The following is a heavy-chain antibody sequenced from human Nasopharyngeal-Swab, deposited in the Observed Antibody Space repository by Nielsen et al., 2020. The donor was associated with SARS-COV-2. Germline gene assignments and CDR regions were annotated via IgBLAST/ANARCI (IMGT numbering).Heavy chain of an antibody. J-gene: IGHJ4*02. V-gene: IGHV4-34*01. D-gene: IGHD3-22*01. CDR1: GGSISSYY. CDR3: ARGRELYYYDSSGYYYFDY. CDR2: INHSGST. Sequence: GSLRLSCTVSGGSISSYYWSWIRQPPGKGLEWIGEINHSGSTNYNPSLKSRVTISVDTSKNQFSLKLSSVTAADTAVFYCARGRELYYYDSSGYYYFDYWGQGTLVTVSS.